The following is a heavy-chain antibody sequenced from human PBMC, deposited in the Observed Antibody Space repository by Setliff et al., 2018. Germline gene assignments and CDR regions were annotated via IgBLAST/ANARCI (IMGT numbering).Heavy chain of an antibody. CDR3: ARRGVAVAGANGAFDV. J-gene: IGHJ3*01. CDR2: MKSTGNT. Sequence: SETLSLTCTVSGGSISRSSYLWGWIRQPPGKGLEWIGNMKSTGNTYYNPSLQSRVTMSVDTSKNQFSLELTTVTATDTAVYYCARRGVAVAGANGAFDVWGQGSMGTVS. CDR1: GGSISRSSYL. D-gene: IGHD6-19*01. V-gene: IGHV4-39*01.